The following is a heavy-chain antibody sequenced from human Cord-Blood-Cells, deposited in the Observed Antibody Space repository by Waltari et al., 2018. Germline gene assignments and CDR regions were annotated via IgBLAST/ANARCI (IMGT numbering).Heavy chain of an antibody. D-gene: IGHD1-26*01. Sequence: QVQLQESGPGLVKPSETLSLTCTVSGGSISSYYWSWIRQPPGKGLEWIGYIYYSGSTNCNPSLTSRVTRSVDTSKNQFSLKLSSVTAADTAVYYCARGEMGASHVDYWGQGTLVTVSS. CDR2: IYYSGST. CDR1: GGSISSYY. CDR3: ARGEMGASHVDY. J-gene: IGHJ4*02. V-gene: IGHV4-59*01.